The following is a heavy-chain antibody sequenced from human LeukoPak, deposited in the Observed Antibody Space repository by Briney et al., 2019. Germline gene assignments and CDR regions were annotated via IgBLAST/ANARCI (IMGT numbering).Heavy chain of an antibody. J-gene: IGHJ4*02. CDR1: GFTFSSYG. CDR2: ISYDGSNK. Sequence: QPGRSLRLSCAASGFTFSSYGMHWVRQAPGKGLEWVAVISYDGSNKYYADSVKGRFTISRDNSKNTLYLQMNSLRAEDTAVYYCAKDSQHYGDYIPDYWGQGTLVTVSS. CDR3: AKDSQHYGDYIPDY. D-gene: IGHD4-17*01. V-gene: IGHV3-30*18.